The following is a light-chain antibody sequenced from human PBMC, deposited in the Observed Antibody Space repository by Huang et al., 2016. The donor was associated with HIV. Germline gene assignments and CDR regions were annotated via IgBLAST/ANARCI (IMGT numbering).Light chain of an antibody. Sequence: LVMTQSPATLSVSPGERATLSCRASAGVSNNVAWYQQRPGQTPRLLIHGASTRHTGIPAKFSGRGSGTEFTLTITSLQPEDSAVYYCQQYNNWPPWTFGPGTQVEI. V-gene: IGKV3D-15*01. CDR2: GAS. CDR3: QQYNNWPPWT. J-gene: IGKJ1*01. CDR1: AGVSNN.